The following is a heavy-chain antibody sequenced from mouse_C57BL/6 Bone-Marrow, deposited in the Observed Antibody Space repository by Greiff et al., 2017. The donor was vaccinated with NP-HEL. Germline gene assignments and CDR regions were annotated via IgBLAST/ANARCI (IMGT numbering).Heavy chain of an antibody. CDR2: ISDGGSYT. D-gene: IGHD6-1*01. V-gene: IGHV5-4*01. CDR1: GFTFSSYA. J-gene: IGHJ2*01. CDR3: AREGASTGTFDY. Sequence: EVQLVESGGGLVKPGGSLKLSCAASGFTFSSYAMSWVRQTPEKRLEWVATISDGGSYTYYPDNVKGRFTISRDNAKNNLYLQMSHLKSEDTAMYYCAREGASTGTFDYWGQGTTLTVSS.